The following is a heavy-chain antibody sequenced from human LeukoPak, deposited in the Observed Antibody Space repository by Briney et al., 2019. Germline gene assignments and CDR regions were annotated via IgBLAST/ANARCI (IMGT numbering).Heavy chain of an antibody. V-gene: IGHV4-4*07. CDR2: PFSDGKH. J-gene: IGHJ6*03. CDR1: GDSTIYNY. D-gene: IGHD3-3*01. CDR3: ARGPGVFGRIWYMDV. Sequence: SEALSLTCSVSGDSTIYNYWSWIRQPAGKGLEWIVRPFSDGKHNYSPSLESRVTMSVDNAKNQFCLRLSSVTAADTAVYYCARGPGVFGRIWYMDVWGQGTTVSV.